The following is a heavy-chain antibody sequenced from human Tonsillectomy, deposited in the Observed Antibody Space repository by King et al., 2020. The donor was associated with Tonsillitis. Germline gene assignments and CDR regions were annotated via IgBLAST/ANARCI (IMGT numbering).Heavy chain of an antibody. CDR1: GGSFSSSY. CDR2: IYYSGST. J-gene: IGHJ3*02. CDR3: ARLADSGYIDLKGSFDI. Sequence: QLQESGPGLVRPSETLSLTCTVSGGSFSSSYWSWIRQPPGRGLEWIGYIYYSGSTYYNPSLKSRVTLSVATSKNQFSLKLSSVTAADAAVYYCARLADSGYIDLKGSFDIWGQGTMVTVSS. D-gene: IGHD3-22*01. V-gene: IGHV4-59*01.